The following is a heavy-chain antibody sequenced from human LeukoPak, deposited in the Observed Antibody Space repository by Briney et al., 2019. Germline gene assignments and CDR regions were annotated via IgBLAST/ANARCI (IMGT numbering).Heavy chain of an antibody. D-gene: IGHD6-13*01. CDR2: IRYDGSNK. CDR3: AKAGIAAAGIGGYYYYMDV. V-gene: IGHV3-30*02. CDR1: GFTFSSYG. Sequence: GGSLRLSCAASGFTFSSYGMHWVRQAPGKGLEWVAFIRYDGSNKYYADSVKGRFTISRDNSKNTLYLQMNSLRAEDTAVYYCAKAGIAAAGIGGYYYYMDVWGKGTTVTVSS. J-gene: IGHJ6*03.